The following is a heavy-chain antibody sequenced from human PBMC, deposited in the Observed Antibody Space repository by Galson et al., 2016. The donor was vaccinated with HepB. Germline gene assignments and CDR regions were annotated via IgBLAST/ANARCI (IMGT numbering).Heavy chain of an antibody. D-gene: IGHD4-23*01. J-gene: IGHJ2*01. V-gene: IGHV3-11*04. CDR1: GFTFNAYD. CDR3: VRDGGHFDL. Sequence: SLRLSCAASGFTFNAYDMTWIRQAPGKGLEWVSWITESGSTTYYADSVKGRFTISRDHAKNSVYLQMNSLRAEDTALYYCVRDGGHFDLWGRGTLVTVSS. CDR2: ITESGSTT.